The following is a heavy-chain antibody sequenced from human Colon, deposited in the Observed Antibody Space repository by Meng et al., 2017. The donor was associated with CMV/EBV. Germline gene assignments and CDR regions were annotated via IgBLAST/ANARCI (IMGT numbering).Heavy chain of an antibody. V-gene: IGHV3-66*01. CDR1: GFPVSANY. CDR2: IYSGGTTK. J-gene: IGHJ6*02. CDR3: ARDRYCSSTSCPSTTRYGMDV. D-gene: IGHD2-2*01. Sequence: GGSLRLSCAASGFPVSANYMTWVRQAPGKGLEWVSIIYSGGTTKLYADSVKGRFSISTDTSKNTLYLQMDSLTDEDTAVYYCARDRYCSSTSCPSTTRYGMDVWGQGTTVTVSS.